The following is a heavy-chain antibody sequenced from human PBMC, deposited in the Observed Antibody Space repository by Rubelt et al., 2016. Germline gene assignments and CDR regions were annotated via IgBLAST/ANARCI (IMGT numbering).Heavy chain of an antibody. CDR1: GFSLSTSGMC. V-gene: IGHV2-70*15. CDR3: ARYYYYMDV. Sequence: QVTLRESGPALVKPTQTLTLTCTFSGFSLSTSGMCVSWIRQHPGKALEWLARIDWDDDKYYSTSLKTRLTISKDTSKNHVVLTMTNIDPVDTATYYCARYYYYMDVWCKGTTVTVSS. CDR2: IDWDDDK. J-gene: IGHJ6*03.